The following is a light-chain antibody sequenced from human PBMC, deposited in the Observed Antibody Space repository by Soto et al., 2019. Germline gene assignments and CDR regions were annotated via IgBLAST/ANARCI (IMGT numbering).Light chain of an antibody. CDR3: QQSYSTIT. CDR1: QSISSY. CDR2: AAS. Sequence: DIQMTQSPSSLSASVGDRVTITCRASQSISSYLNWYQQKPGKAPKLLIYAASSLQSGVPSRFRGSGSGTDFTLTISRLQPEDFATYYCQQSYSTITFGQGTRLEIK. V-gene: IGKV1-39*01. J-gene: IGKJ5*01.